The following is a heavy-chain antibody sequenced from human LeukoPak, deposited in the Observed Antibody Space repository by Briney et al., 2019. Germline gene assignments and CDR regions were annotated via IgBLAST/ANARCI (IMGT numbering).Heavy chain of an antibody. CDR3: AKEEYYYDRSGYYDY. D-gene: IGHD3-22*01. CDR1: GFTFSSYA. J-gene: IGHJ4*02. CDR2: ISGSGGST. V-gene: IGHV3-23*01. Sequence: AGGSLRLSCAASGFTFSSYAMSWVRQAPGKGLEWVSAISGSGGSTYYADSVKGRFTISRDNSKNTLYLQMNSLRAEDTAVYSRAKEEYYYDRSGYYDYWGQGTLVTVSS.